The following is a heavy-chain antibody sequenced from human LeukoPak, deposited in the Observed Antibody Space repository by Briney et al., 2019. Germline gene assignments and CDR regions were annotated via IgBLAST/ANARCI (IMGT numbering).Heavy chain of an antibody. D-gene: IGHD3-16*01. V-gene: IGHV3-23*01. J-gene: IGHJ6*03. CDR3: AKGLRTGVGPYMGYHYYMDV. Sequence: GGSLRLSCAASGFTFSSYAMSWVRQAPGKGLKWVSTINDNGAGTYYADSVKGRFTISRDNSYNTVSLQMNSLRDEDTGVYYCAKGLRTGVGPYMGYHYYMDVWGKGATVTVSS. CDR2: INDNGAGT. CDR1: GFTFSSYA.